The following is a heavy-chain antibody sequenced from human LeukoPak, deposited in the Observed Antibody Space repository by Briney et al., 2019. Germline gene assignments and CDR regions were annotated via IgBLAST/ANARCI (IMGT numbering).Heavy chain of an antibody. D-gene: IGHD1-26*01. J-gene: IGHJ4*02. CDR2: ISGSGGST. V-gene: IGHV3-23*01. Sequence: GGSLRLSCAASGFTFSSYAMSWVRQAPGKGLEWVSAISGSGGSTYYADSVKGRFTISRDNYKNTLYLQMNSLRAEDTAVYYCANPLVGATGFFDYWGQGTLVTVSS. CDR1: GFTFSSYA. CDR3: ANPLVGATGFFDY.